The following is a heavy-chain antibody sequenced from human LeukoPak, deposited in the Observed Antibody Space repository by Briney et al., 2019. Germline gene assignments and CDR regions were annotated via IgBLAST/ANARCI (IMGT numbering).Heavy chain of an antibody. J-gene: IGHJ4*02. CDR2: ISWNSGII. CDR3: AKGCSSTSCLDY. CDR1: GFTFDDYA. Sequence: GRSLRLSCAASGFTFDDYAMHWVRQAPGKGLEWVSGISWNSGIIGYADSVKGRLTISRDNAKNSLYLQMNSLRAEDMALYYCAKGCSSTSCLDYWGQGTLVTVSS. V-gene: IGHV3-9*03. D-gene: IGHD2-2*01.